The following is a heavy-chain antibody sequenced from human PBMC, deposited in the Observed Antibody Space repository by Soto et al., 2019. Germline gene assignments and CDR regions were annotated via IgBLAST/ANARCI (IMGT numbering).Heavy chain of an antibody. CDR1: GFTFSRYG. V-gene: IGHV3-21*06. D-gene: IGHD4-4*01. CDR2: ISSSTSYV. CDR3: ARDNYEGRVGKWFES. J-gene: IGHJ5*01. Sequence: PGGSLRLSCAASGFTFSRYGMNWLRQAPGKGPEWVASISSSTSYVYYADSVKGRFSTSRDNAKNILYLEMYALRTEDTAVYYCARDNYEGRVGKWFESWGQGTLVTVSS.